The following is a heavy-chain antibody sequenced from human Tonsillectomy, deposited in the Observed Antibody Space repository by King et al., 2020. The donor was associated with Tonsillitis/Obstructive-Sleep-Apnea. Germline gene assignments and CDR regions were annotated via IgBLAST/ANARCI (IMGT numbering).Heavy chain of an antibody. J-gene: IGHJ5*01. CDR2: ITSSGPYT. Sequence: VQLVESGGGLVQPGGSLRLSCTASGFTFSNYAMTWVRQSPGKGPEWLASITSSGPYTYHADSVKGRFTISRDNSKNTLYLQMNSLRGEDTAVYYCAKAPGTSCNGTSCYPLDSWGQGTLVTVSS. CDR1: GFTFSNYA. CDR3: AKAPGTSCNGTSCYPLDS. D-gene: IGHD2/OR15-2a*01. V-gene: IGHV3-23*04.